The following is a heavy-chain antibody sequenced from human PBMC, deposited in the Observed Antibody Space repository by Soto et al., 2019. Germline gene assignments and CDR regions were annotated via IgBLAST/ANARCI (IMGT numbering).Heavy chain of an antibody. CDR3: ARVTINVSTYYFDY. J-gene: IGHJ4*02. CDR2: IFYSRST. V-gene: IGHV4-59*01. CDR1: VGSISSYY. Sequence: SETLSLTCSVSVGSISSYYLSWIRQPPGKGLEWIGYIFYSRSTNYNPSLKSRVTMSIDTSKNQFSLKLSSVTAADTAVYYCARVTINVSTYYFDYWGQGTLVTSPQ.